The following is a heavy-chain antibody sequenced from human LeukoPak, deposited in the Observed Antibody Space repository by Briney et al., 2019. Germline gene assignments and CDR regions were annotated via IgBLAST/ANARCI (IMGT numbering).Heavy chain of an antibody. CDR1: GFTFSSYA. J-gene: IGHJ4*02. CDR3: AKPVARRITMSEFDY. CDR2: ISGSGGST. Sequence: GGSQRLSCAASGFTFSSYAMSWVRQAPGKGLEWVSAISGSGGSTYYADSVKGRFTISRDNSKNTMYLQMNSLRAEDTAVYYCAKPVARRITMSEFDYWGQGTLVTVSS. D-gene: IGHD3-10*02. V-gene: IGHV3-23*01.